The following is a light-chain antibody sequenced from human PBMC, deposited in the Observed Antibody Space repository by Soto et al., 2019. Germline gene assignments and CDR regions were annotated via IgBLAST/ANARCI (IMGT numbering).Light chain of an antibody. V-gene: IGKV2-24*01. CDR2: QVS. Sequence: VLTQTPLSSPVTLGQPASISCRSSQSLVYSDGNTYLSWLQQRPGQPPRLLIYQVSNRFSGVPDRFSGSGAGTDFTLKISRVEAEDVGVYSCIQFSHFPPTFGQGTTVEIK. J-gene: IGKJ1*01. CDR1: QSLVYSDGNTY. CDR3: IQFSHFPPT.